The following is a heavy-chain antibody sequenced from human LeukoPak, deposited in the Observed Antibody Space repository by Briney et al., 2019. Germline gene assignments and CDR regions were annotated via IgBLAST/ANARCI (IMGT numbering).Heavy chain of an antibody. CDR2: FYYSGST. CDR3: ARAAMPLGYCSSTSCYPNWFDP. V-gene: IGHV4-59*11. D-gene: IGHD2-2*01. J-gene: IGHJ5*02. Sequence: ASETLSLTCTVPGGSISSHYWSWIRQPPGKGLEWIGYFYYSGSTNYNPSLTSRVTISVDTSKNQFSLELSSVTAADTAVYYCARAAMPLGYCSSTSCYPNWFDPWGQGTVVSVSS. CDR1: GGSISSHY.